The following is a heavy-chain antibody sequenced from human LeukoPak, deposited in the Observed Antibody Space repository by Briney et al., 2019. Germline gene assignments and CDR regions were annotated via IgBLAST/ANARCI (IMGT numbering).Heavy chain of an antibody. CDR2: IYPGDSDT. V-gene: IGHV5-51*01. D-gene: IGHD3-3*01. CDR1: GYSFTSYW. CDR3: ARQECDFWSGPYYFDY. Sequence: GESLKISCKGSGYSFTSYWIGWVRQMPGKGLEWMGIIYPGDSDTRYSPSFQGQVTISADKSISTAYLQWSSLKASDTAMYYCARQECDFWSGPYYFDYWGQGTLVTVSS. J-gene: IGHJ4*02.